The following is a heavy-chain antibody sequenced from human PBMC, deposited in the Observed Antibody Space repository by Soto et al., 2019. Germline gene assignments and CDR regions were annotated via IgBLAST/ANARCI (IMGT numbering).Heavy chain of an antibody. CDR3: ARDRLLGGSFYYGLDH. D-gene: IGHD1-26*01. J-gene: IGHJ4*02. V-gene: IGHV4-31*03. CDR2: IYYSGTT. CDR1: GGSISSGDFF. Sequence: QVQLQESGPGLVKPSQTLSLTCTVSGGSISSGDFFWSWIRQHPGKGLEWIGFIYYSGTTYYNPSLTSRVTIAVDTSKNQFSLMLRSVTAADTAVYYCARDRLLGGSFYYGLDHWGQGTLVTVSS.